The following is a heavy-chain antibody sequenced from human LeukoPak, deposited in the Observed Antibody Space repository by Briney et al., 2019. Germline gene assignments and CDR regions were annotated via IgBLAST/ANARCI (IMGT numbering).Heavy chain of an antibody. CDR3: ARDGSKDDFPDY. Sequence: SETLSLTCTVSGGSISSYYWSWIRQPPGKGLEWIGYIYYSGSTNYNPSLKSRVTISVDTSKNQFSLKLSSVTAADTAVYYCARDGSKDDFPDYWGQGTLVTVSS. CDR1: GGSISSYY. CDR2: IYYSGST. D-gene: IGHD3-3*01. V-gene: IGHV4-59*12. J-gene: IGHJ4*02.